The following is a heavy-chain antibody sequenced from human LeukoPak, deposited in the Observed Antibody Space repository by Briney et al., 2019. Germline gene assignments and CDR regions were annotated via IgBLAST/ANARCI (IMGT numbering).Heavy chain of an antibody. D-gene: IGHD2-21*02. CDR2: ISGSGGDT. V-gene: IGHV3-23*01. J-gene: IGHJ1*01. CDR3: ASDSYSPEYFQH. Sequence: PGGSLRLSCAASGFTFTSYAMSWVRQAPGKGLEWVSKISGSGGDTYYAGSVKGRFTISRDNSNNTLYLQMNSLRAEDTAVYYCASDSYSPEYFQHWGQGTLVTVSS. CDR1: GFTFTSYA.